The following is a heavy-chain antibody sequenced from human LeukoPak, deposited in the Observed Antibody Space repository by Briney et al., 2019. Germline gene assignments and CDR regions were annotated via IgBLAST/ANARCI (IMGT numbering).Heavy chain of an antibody. CDR3: ARVMGDQLLPYYYYGMDV. CDR2: IIPIFGTT. Sequence: GASVKVSCKASGGTFSSYAISWVRQAPGQGLEWMGGIIPIFGTTNYAQKFQDRVTITADESSSTAYMELSSLRSEDTAVYYCARVMGDQLLPYYYYGMDVWGQGTTVTVSS. CDR1: GGTFSSYA. V-gene: IGHV1-69*13. D-gene: IGHD2-2*01. J-gene: IGHJ6*02.